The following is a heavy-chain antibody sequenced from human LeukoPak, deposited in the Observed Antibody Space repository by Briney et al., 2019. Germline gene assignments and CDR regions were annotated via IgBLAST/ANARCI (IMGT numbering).Heavy chain of an antibody. CDR3: ARDARIAVAGRIDY. J-gene: IGHJ4*02. V-gene: IGHV1-69*04. CDR1: GYTFTSYA. CDR2: IIPILGIA. D-gene: IGHD6-19*01. Sequence: ASVKVSCKASGYTFTSYAMNWVRQAPGQGLEWMGRIIPILGIANYAQKFQGRVTITADKSTSTAYKELSSLRSEDTAVYYCARDARIAVAGRIDYWGQGTLVTVSS.